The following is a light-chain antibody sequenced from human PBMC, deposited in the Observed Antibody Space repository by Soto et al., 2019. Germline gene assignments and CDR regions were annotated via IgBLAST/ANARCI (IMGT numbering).Light chain of an antibody. V-gene: IGKV1-39*01. CDR2: TSS. CDR3: QQSYSTPPT. J-gene: IGKJ1*01. Sequence: IQMPQSPSTLSASVGDRVTITCRASQSISSWLAWYQQKPGKAPTLLMFTSSNLQSGVPSRFSGSGSGTDFILTINSLQPEDFATYYCQQSYSTPPTFGQGTKVDIK. CDR1: QSISSW.